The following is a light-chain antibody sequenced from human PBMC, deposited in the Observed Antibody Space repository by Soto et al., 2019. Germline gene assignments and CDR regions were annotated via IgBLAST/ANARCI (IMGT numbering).Light chain of an antibody. J-gene: IGKJ5*01. Sequence: DIQMTQSPSSLSASVGDRVTITCRASQSISSYLNWYQQKPGKAPKLLIYAASSLQSGVPSRFSGSGSGTEFTLTISSLQPDDFAVYFCQQFKNYPITFGQGTRLEIK. CDR1: QSISSY. V-gene: IGKV1-39*01. CDR2: AAS. CDR3: QQFKNYPIT.